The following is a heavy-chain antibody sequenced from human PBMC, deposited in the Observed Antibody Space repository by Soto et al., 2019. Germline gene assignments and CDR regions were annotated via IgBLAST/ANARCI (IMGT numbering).Heavy chain of an antibody. V-gene: IGHV1-18*01. D-gene: IGHD2-2*01. CDR3: ARWPRDCSSNSCYGLFEY. Sequence: GASVKVSCKASGYTFTSYGISCVRQAPGQGLEWMGWISAYNGNTNYAQKLQGRVTMTTDTSTSTAYMELRSLRSDDTAVYYCARWPRDCSSNSCYGLFEYWGQGTLVTVSS. CDR1: GYTFTSYG. CDR2: ISAYNGNT. J-gene: IGHJ4*02.